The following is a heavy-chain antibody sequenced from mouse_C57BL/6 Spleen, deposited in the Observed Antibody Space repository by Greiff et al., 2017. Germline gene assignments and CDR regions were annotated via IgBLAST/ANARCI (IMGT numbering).Heavy chain of an antibody. CDR1: GYTFTSYW. CDR3: ATYSNDYYAMDY. J-gene: IGHJ4*01. D-gene: IGHD2-5*01. CDR2: IDPSDSET. V-gene: IGHV1-52*01. Sequence: VQLQQPGAELVRPGSSVKLSCKASGYTFTSYWMHWVKQRPIQGLEWIGNIDPSDSETHYNQKFKDKATLTVDKSSSTAYMQLSSLTSEDSAVYYCATYSNDYYAMDYWGQGTSVTVSS.